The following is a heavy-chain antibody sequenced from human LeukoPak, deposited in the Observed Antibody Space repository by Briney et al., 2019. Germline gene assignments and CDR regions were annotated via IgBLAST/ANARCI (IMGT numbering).Heavy chain of an antibody. CDR3: ARGMATINDAFDI. CDR2: INPSGGST. D-gene: IGHD5-24*01. CDR1: GYTFTSYY. J-gene: IGHJ3*02. Sequence: ASVKVSCKASGYTFTSYYMHWVRQAPGQGLEWMGIINPSGGSTSYAQKFQGRVTITADKSTSTAYMELSSLRSEDTAVYYCARGMATINDAFDIWGQGTMVTVSS. V-gene: IGHV1-46*01.